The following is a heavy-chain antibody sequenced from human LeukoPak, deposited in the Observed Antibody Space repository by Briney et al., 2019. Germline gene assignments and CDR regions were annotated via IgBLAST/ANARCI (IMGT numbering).Heavy chain of an antibody. D-gene: IGHD2-15*01. CDR3: AKDLTEGPDLVVAFDI. CDR2: ISGSGGST. Sequence: PGGSLRLSCAASGFTFSSYAMSWVRQAPGKGLEWVSAISGSGGSTYYADSVKGRFTISRDNSKNTLYLQMNSLRAEDTAVYYCAKDLTEGPDLVVAFDIWGQGTMVTVSS. J-gene: IGHJ3*02. V-gene: IGHV3-23*01. CDR1: GFTFSSYA.